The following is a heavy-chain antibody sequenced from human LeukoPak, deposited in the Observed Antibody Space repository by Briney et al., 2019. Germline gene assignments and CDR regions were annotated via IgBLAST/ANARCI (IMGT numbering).Heavy chain of an antibody. CDR2: IYDSGST. CDR3: ARQWLATLEY. V-gene: IGHV4-39*01. D-gene: IGHD6-19*01. J-gene: IGHJ4*02. CDR1: GGSIRSSYYY. Sequence: SETLSLTCTVSGGSIRSSYYYWGWIRQPPGKGLEWIGSIYDSGSTYYNPSLKSRVTISVDTSKNQFSLKLNSVTAADTAVYYCARQWLATLEYWGQGTLVTVSS.